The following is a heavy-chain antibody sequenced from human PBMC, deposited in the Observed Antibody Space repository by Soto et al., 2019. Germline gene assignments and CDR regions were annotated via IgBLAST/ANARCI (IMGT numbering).Heavy chain of an antibody. CDR1: GGSINTYY. J-gene: IGHJ4*02. V-gene: IGHV4-4*07. CDR3: ARVAGAKFDF. CDR2: IYHSGYT. D-gene: IGHD6-19*01. Sequence: LSLTCTISGGSINTYYWSWIRQPAGKGLEWIGRIYHSGYTNPNSSLKSRLTMSVDTSKNQFFLRLSSVTAADTAVYYCARVAGAKFDFWGQGILVTVSS.